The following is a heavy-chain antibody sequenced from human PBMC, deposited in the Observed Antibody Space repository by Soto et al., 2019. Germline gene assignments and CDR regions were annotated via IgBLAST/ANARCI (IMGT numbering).Heavy chain of an antibody. CDR3: ARVCGGDCHYGMDV. D-gene: IGHD2-21*02. Sequence: QVQLQESGPGLVKPSQTLSLTCTVSGGSISSGGSYWSWIRQHPGKGLEWIGFIYYSGSTYYNPSLKSRFTMSLDTSTNQFSLKISSVTAADTAVYYCARVCGGDCHYGMDVWGQGPTVTVSS. CDR1: GGSISSGGSY. V-gene: IGHV4-31*03. J-gene: IGHJ6*02. CDR2: IYYSGST.